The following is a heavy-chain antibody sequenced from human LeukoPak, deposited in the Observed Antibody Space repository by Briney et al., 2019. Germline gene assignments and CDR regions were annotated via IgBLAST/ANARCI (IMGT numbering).Heavy chain of an antibody. D-gene: IGHD3-22*01. V-gene: IGHV4-38-2*02. J-gene: IGHJ4*02. CDR1: GYSISSGYY. CDR3: ARGGTGYYYDSSGINN. CDR2: LYHSGST. Sequence: SETLSLTCSVSGYSISSGYYWGWIRQAPGKGLEWIGNLYHSGSTYYNPSLKSRVTISVDTSKNQFSLKLSSVTAADTAVYYCARGGTGYYYDSSGINNWGQGTLVTVSS.